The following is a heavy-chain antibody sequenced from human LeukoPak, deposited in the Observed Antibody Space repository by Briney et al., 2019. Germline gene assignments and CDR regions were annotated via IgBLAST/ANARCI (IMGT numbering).Heavy chain of an antibody. D-gene: IGHD3-22*01. V-gene: IGHV4-39*07. CDR3: ARDRLSSGSQTDAFDI. CDR1: GDSVSSSTYY. J-gene: IGHJ3*02. CDR2: IYYSGST. Sequence: SETLSLTCTVSGDSVSSSTYYWGWIRQPPGKGLEWIGSIYYSGSTYYNPSLKSRVTISVDTSKNQFSLELSSVTAADTAVYYCARDRLSSGSQTDAFDIWGQGTMVTVSS.